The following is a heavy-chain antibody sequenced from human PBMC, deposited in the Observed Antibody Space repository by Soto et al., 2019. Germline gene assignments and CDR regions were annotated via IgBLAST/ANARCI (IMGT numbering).Heavy chain of an antibody. CDR2: VYSSGST. D-gene: IGHD5-18*01. CDR1: GLGVSNNY. Sequence: PGGSPRLSCAACGLGVSNNYMSWVRQEPGKGLEWVSIVYSSGSTYYADSVKGRFTISRDTSKNTVSLQMRNLRAEDTAVYYCARVDTYDYYYSMDVWGQGTTVTVSS. CDR3: ARVDTYDYYYSMDV. V-gene: IGHV3-53*01. J-gene: IGHJ6*02.